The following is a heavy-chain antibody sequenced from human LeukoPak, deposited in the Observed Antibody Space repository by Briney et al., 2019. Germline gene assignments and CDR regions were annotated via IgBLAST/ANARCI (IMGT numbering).Heavy chain of an antibody. D-gene: IGHD4-23*01. CDR2: ISSSSSYI. J-gene: IGHJ4*02. V-gene: IGHV3-21*01. CDR3: ARDGGPEWELAY. Sequence: PGGSLRLSCAASGFTFSSYSMNWVRQAPGKGLEWVSSISSSSSYIYYADSVKGRFTISRDNAKNSLYLQMNSLRAEDTAVYYCARDGGPEWELAYWGQGTLVTVSS. CDR1: GFTFSSYS.